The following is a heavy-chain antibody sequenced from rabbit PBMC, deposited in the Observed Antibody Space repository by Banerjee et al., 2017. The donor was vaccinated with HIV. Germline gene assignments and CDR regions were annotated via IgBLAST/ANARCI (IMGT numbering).Heavy chain of an antibody. CDR2: IYTGSSGST. J-gene: IGHJ3*01. V-gene: IGHV1S45*01. Sequence: QEQVEESGGDLVKPEGSPTLTCTASGFSFSSSYWICWVRQAPGKGLEWIACIYTGSSGSTYYASWAKGRFTISSDNAQNTVDLQMNSLTAADTATYFCAKHYNSGWDLWGQGTLVTVS. CDR1: GFSFSSSYW. D-gene: IGHD4-1*01. CDR3: AKHYNSGWDL.